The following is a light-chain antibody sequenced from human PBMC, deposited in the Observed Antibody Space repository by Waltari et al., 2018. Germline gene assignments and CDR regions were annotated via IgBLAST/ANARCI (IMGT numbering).Light chain of an antibody. CDR2: TNT. Sequence: QSVLTHPPSLSGAPGQRVSISCIGSNSNIGANFDVNWYQHLPGTAPKLLIYTNTNRPSGVPDRFSGSKSGTSASLAITGLQGEDEADYYCQSYDSSLSAWVFGGGTKLTVL. CDR3: QSYDSSLSAWV. J-gene: IGLJ3*02. CDR1: NSNIGANFD. V-gene: IGLV1-40*01.